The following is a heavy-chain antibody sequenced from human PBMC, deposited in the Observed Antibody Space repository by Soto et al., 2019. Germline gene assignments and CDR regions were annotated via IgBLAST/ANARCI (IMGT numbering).Heavy chain of an antibody. CDR3: ARGRWQQFEPALDI. CDR2: IYPGDSDT. V-gene: IGHV5-51*01. CDR1: GYSFTSYW. Sequence: EVQLVQSGAEVKKPGESLKISCKGSGYSFTSYWICWVRQMPGQGMEWMGIIYPGDSDTRYSPSFQGQVTISADKSISTAYLQWSSRKASDNAMYYCARGRWQQFEPALDIWGQGTMVTVSS. D-gene: IGHD6-13*01. J-gene: IGHJ3*02.